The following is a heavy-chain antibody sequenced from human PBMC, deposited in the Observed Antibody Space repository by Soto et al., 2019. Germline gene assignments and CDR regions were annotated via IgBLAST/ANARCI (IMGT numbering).Heavy chain of an antibody. CDR2: ISGSGGSS. D-gene: IGHD2-2*01. Sequence: EVQLLESGGGLVQPGGSRRLSCATSGFTVSNYAMSWVRQAPGKGLEWVSGISGSGGSSYYADSVKGRFTISRDNSKNTLNLQIDSLRAEDTAVYYCAKKSTDSSGYSDYWGQGTVVTVSS. V-gene: IGHV3-23*01. CDR3: AKKSTDSSGYSDY. J-gene: IGHJ4*02. CDR1: GFTVSNYA.